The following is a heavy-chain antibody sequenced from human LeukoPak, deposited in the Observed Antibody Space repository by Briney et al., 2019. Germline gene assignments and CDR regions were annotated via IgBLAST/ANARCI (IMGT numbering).Heavy chain of an antibody. J-gene: IGHJ4*02. CDR2: INHSGST. V-gene: IGHV4-34*08. CDR3: AISLWFGELLRD. Sequence: GSLRLSCVASGFTFSTNAMNWVRQGPGKGLEWIGEINHSGSTNYNPSLKSRVTISVDTSKNQFSLKLSSVTAADTAVYYCAISLWFGELLRDWGQGTLVTVSS. D-gene: IGHD3-10*01. CDR1: GFTFSTNA.